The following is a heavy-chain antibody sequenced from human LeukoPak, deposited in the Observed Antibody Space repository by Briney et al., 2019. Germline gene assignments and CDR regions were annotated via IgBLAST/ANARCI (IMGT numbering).Heavy chain of an antibody. J-gene: IGHJ6*02. CDR2: ISSSSTYI. D-gene: IGHD5-24*01. V-gene: IGHV3-21*01. CDR3: ARGQSPVEMATVDGGYGMDV. Sequence: PGGSLRLSCAASRFTFSSYSMNWVRQAPGKGLEWISSISSSSTYIYYADSVKGRFTISRDNAKHSLYLQMNSLRAEDTAVYYCARGQSPVEMATVDGGYGMDVWGQGTTVTVSS. CDR1: RFTFSSYS.